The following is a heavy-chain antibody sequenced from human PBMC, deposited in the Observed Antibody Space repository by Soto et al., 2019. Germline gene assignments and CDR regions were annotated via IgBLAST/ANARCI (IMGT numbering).Heavy chain of an antibody. CDR3: ARNPAATQHLYYYYGMDV. V-gene: IGHV1-69*12. D-gene: IGHD2-2*01. CDR2: IIPIFGTA. Sequence: QVQLVQSGAEVKKPGSSVKVSCKASGGTFSSYAISWVRQAPGQGLEWMGGIIPIFGTANYAQKFQGRVTITAEDSTSTAYMELSSLRSEDTAVYYCARNPAATQHLYYYYGMDVWGQVTTFTVSS. J-gene: IGHJ6*02. CDR1: GGTFSSYA.